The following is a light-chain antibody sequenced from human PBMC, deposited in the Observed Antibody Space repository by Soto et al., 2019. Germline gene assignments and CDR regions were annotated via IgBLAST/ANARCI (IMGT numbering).Light chain of an antibody. V-gene: IGKV1-17*01. CDR3: QQYNSYQT. Sequence: IQMTQSPSSLSASVGDRVTITCRASQGIRNDLGWYQQKPGKAPKPLIYEASTLESGVPSRFSGSGSGTEFTLTISSLQPDDFATYYCQQYNSYQTFGQGTKVDIK. CDR2: EAS. CDR1: QGIRND. J-gene: IGKJ1*01.